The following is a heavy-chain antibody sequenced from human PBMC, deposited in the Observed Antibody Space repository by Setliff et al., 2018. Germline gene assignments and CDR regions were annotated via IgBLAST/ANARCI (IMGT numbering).Heavy chain of an antibody. Sequence: KPSETLSLTCTVSGGSISSYYWSWIRQPPGKGLEWIGYVYTSGSTNYNPSLRSRVTMSVDRSRNQFSLRLKSVTAADTAVYYCARGNSRSSVWYVVPHFDYWGQGTLVTVSS. CDR2: VYTSGST. CDR1: GGSISSYY. D-gene: IGHD6-19*01. J-gene: IGHJ4*02. CDR3: ARGNSRSSVWYVVPHFDY. V-gene: IGHV4-4*08.